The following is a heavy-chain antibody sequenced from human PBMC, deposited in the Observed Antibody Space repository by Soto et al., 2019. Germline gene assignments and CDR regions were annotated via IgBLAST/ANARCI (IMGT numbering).Heavy chain of an antibody. V-gene: IGHV4-39*02. CDR1: GASISRSDYY. J-gene: IGHJ4*02. CDR3: AREAPRRVHSGYDWGAHFDY. Sequence: SETLSLTCSVSGASISRSDYYWGWIRQPPGKGLEWIGSLYYSGTTYYNPSLKSRVTISIDTSKNQFSLKLSSMTAADTAVYYCAREAPRRVHSGYDWGAHFDYCGQGTLVTVSS. D-gene: IGHD5-12*01. CDR2: LYYSGTT.